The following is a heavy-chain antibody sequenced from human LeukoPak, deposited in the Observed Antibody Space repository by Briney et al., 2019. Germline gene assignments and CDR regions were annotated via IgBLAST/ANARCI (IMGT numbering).Heavy chain of an antibody. D-gene: IGHD3-16*02. Sequence: SETPSLTCTVSGGAISSSSYYWGWIRQPPGKGLEWIGSIYYSGSTYYNPSLKSRVTISVDTSKNQFSLKLSSVTAADTAVYYCARDGRVWGSYRYSFDYWGQGTLVTVSS. CDR1: GGAISSSSYY. CDR2: IYYSGST. V-gene: IGHV4-39*07. J-gene: IGHJ4*02. CDR3: ARDGRVWGSYRYSFDY.